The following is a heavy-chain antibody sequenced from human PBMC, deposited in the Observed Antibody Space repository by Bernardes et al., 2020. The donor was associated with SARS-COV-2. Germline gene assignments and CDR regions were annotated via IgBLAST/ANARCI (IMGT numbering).Heavy chain of an antibody. CDR3: ARDYGGNEDYFDY. CDR2: ISSRSSYI. CDR1: GFTFSTFT. D-gene: IGHD4-17*01. V-gene: IGHV3-21*01. Sequence: GGSLRLSCAASGFTFSTFTMKWVRQAPGKGLEWVSSISSRSSYIYYSDSVKGRFTISRDNAKNTLYLQMNSLRAEDTAVYYCARDYGGNEDYFDYWGQGTLVTVSS. J-gene: IGHJ4*02.